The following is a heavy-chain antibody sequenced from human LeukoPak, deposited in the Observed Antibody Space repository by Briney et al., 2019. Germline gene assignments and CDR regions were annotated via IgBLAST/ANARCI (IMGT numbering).Heavy chain of an antibody. CDR3: ARGSSYCGGDCFDY. J-gene: IGHJ4*02. V-gene: IGHV3-48*01. D-gene: IGHD2-21*01. Sequence: PGGSLRLSCAASGFTFSSYSMNWVRQAPGKGLEWVSYISSSSSTRYNADSVKGRFTISRDNAKNSLYLQMNSLRAEDTAVYYCARGSSYCGGDCFDYWGQGTLVTVSS. CDR1: GFTFSSYS. CDR2: ISSSSSTR.